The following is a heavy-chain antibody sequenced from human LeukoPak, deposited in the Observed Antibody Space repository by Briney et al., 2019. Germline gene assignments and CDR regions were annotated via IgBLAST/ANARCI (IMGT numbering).Heavy chain of an antibody. V-gene: IGHV4-61*02. CDR3: ARDSNWNYDY. Sequence: SQTLSLTCTVSGGSISSGGYYWSWIRQPAGKGLEWTGRIYTSGSTNYNPSLKSRVTISVDTSKNQFSLKLSSVTAADTAVYYCARDSNWNYDYWSQGTLVTVSS. CDR1: GGSISSGGYY. J-gene: IGHJ4*02. D-gene: IGHD1-7*01. CDR2: IYTSGST.